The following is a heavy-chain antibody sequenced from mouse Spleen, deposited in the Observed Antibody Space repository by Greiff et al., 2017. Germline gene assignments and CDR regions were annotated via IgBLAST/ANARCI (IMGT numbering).Heavy chain of an antibody. CDR2: IDPENGDT. CDR3: ARVSYYSNYEDAMDY. V-gene: IGHV14-4*01. D-gene: IGHD2-5*01. Sequence: EVQLVESGAELVRPGASVKLSCTASGFNIKDDYMHWVKQRPEQGLEWIGWIDPENGDTEYASKFQGKATITADTSSNTAYLQLSSLTSEDTAVYYCARVSYYSNYEDAMDYWGQGTSVTVSS. CDR1: GFNIKDDY. J-gene: IGHJ4*01.